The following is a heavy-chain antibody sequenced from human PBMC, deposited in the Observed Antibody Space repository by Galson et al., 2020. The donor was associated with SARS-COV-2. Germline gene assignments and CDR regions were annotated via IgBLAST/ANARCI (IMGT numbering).Heavy chain of an antibody. Sequence: QLGESLKISCAASGFTFSSYGMHWVRQAPGKGLEWVAVIWYDGSNKYYADSVKGRFTISRDNSKNTLYLQMNSLRAEDTAVYYCARAVLSDWYFDLWGRGTLVTVSS. J-gene: IGHJ2*01. CDR2: IWYDGSNK. CDR3: ARAVLSDWYFDL. V-gene: IGHV3-33*01. D-gene: IGHD2-15*01. CDR1: GFTFSSYG.